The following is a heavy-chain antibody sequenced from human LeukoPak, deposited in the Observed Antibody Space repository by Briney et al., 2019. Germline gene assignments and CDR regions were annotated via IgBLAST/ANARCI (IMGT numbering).Heavy chain of an antibody. CDR2: ISSNGGST. CDR1: GFTFSSYA. Sequence: TGGSLRLSCAASGFTFSSYAMHWVRRAPGKGLEYVSAISSNGGSTYYANSVKGRFTISRDNSKNTLYLQMGSLRAEDMAVYYCARGNFDYWGQGTLVTVSS. CDR3: ARGNFDY. V-gene: IGHV3-64*01. J-gene: IGHJ4*02.